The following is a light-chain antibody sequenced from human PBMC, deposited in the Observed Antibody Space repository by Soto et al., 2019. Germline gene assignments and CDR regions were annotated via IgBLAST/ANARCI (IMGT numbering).Light chain of an antibody. J-gene: IGLJ1*01. CDR3: CAYAGSSTYV. CDR1: SSDVGKYDL. V-gene: IGLV2-23*02. CDR2: EVI. Sequence: QSALTQPASVSGSPGQSITISCTGTSSDVGKYDLVSWYQQYPGKGPKLMIYEVIKRPSGLSNRFSGSKSGNTASLTISGLQAEDEADYYCCAYAGSSTYVFGTGTKVTV.